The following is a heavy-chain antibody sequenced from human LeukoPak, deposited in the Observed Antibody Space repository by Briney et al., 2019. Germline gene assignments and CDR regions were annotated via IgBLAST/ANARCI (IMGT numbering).Heavy chain of an antibody. CDR3: ARDRYSSSWYENNWFDP. J-gene: IGHJ5*02. Sequence: ASVKVSCKASGYTFTSYAMNWVRQAPGQGLEWMGWINTNTGNPTYAQGFTGRFVFSLDTSVSTAYLQISSLKAEDTAVYYCARDRYSSSWYENNWFDPWGQGTLVTVSS. D-gene: IGHD6-13*01. V-gene: IGHV7-4-1*02. CDR2: INTNTGNP. CDR1: GYTFTSYA.